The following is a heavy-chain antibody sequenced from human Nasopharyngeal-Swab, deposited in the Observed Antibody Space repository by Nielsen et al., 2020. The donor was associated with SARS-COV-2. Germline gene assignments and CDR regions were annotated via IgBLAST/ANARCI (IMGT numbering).Heavy chain of an antibody. CDR2: IASSGAT. CDR3: AREQLCIRGTRCLDAFDI. CDR1: GFTLRSYD. Sequence: GGSLRLSCAASGFTLRSYDVHWVRQTTGEGLEWVSVIASSGATSSLDSVKGRFTVSRDNVKNSVYLQMNSLRAGDTAVYYCAREQLCIRGTRCLDAFDIWGQGTMVTVSS. D-gene: IGHD2-2*01. V-gene: IGHV3-13*01. J-gene: IGHJ3*02.